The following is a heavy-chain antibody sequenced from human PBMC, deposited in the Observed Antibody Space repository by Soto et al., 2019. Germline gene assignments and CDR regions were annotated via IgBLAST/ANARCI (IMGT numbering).Heavy chain of an antibody. CDR3: ARDLKRFLEWGAPLDAFDI. D-gene: IGHD3-3*01. CDR1: GYTFTSYG. J-gene: IGHJ3*02. CDR2: ISAYNGNT. Sequence: QVQLVQSGAEVKKPGASLKVSCKASGYTFTSYGISWVRQAPGQGLEWMGWISAYNGNTNYAQKLQGRVTMTTDTSTSTAYMELRSLRSDDTAVYYCARDLKRFLEWGAPLDAFDIWGQGTMVTVSS. V-gene: IGHV1-18*01.